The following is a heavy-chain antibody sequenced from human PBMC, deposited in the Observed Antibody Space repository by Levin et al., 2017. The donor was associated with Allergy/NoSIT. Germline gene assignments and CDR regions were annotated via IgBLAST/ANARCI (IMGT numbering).Heavy chain of an antibody. V-gene: IGHV3-21*01. J-gene: IGHJ4*02. CDR3: ARGVGSSGWAFDY. Sequence: GGSLRLSCAASGFTFSSYSMNWVRQAPGKGLEWVSSISTSSSYIYYADSVKGRFTISRDNGKNSLYLQMNSLRAEDTAVYHCARGVGSSGWAFDYWGQGTLVTVSS. D-gene: IGHD6-19*01. CDR1: GFTFSSYS. CDR2: ISTSSSYI.